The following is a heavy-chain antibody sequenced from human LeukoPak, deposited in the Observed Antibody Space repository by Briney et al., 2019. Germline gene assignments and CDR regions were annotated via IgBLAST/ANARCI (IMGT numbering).Heavy chain of an antibody. CDR2: IYTSGST. D-gene: IGHD6-13*01. CDR3: ARGIAAAGGPIILYYFDY. J-gene: IGHJ4*02. Sequence: SETLSLTCTVSGGSISSGSYYWSWIRQPAGKGLEWIGRIYTSGSTNYNPSLKSRVTISVDTSKNQFSLKLSSVTAADTAVYYCARGIAAAGGPIILYYFDYWGQGTLVTVSS. CDR1: GGSISSGSYY. V-gene: IGHV4-61*02.